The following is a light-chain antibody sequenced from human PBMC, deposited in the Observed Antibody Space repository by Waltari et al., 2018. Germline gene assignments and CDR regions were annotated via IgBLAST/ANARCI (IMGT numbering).Light chain of an antibody. CDR1: QAINTY. CDR2: AAS. Sequence: DIRMTQSPSSLSASVGDRVIITCLASQAINTYLNWYQQQPGKAPKLLIYAASRLHRGVPSRFSGSGSGTDFTLTISRLQPEDFATYYCQQSYFTPRGNFGPGTRVDL. CDR3: QQSYFTPRGN. V-gene: IGKV1-39*01. J-gene: IGKJ3*01.